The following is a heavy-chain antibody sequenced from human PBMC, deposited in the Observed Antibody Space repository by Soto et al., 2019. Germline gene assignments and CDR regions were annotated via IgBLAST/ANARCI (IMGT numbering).Heavy chain of an antibody. J-gene: IGHJ4*02. V-gene: IGHV1-3*01. Sequence: ASVKVSCKASGYTFTSYAMHWVRQAPGQRLEWMGWINAGNGNTKYSQKFQGRVTITRDTSASTAYMELSSLRPEDTAVYYCAISYRPSYYFDYWGQGILVTVSS. D-gene: IGHD4-4*01. CDR3: AISYRPSYYFDY. CDR2: INAGNGNT. CDR1: GYTFTSYA.